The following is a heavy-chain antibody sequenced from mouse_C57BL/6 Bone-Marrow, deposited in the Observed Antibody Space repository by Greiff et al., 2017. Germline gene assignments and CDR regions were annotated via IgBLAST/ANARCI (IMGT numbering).Heavy chain of an antibody. V-gene: IGHV1-39*01. J-gene: IGHJ4*01. CDR2: INPNYGTT. CDR1: GYSFTDYN. Sequence: VQLQQSGPELVKPSASVKISCKASGYSFTDYNMNWVKQSNGKSLEWIGVINPNYGTTSYNQKFKGKATLTVDQSSRPAYMQLNSLTSEDSAVYYCARGYDYDYAMDYWGQGTSVTVSS. D-gene: IGHD2-4*01. CDR3: ARGYDYDYAMDY.